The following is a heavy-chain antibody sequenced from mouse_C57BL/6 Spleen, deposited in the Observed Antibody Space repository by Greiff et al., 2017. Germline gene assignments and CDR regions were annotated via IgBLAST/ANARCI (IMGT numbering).Heavy chain of an antibody. V-gene: IGHV7-3*01. Sequence: EVNVVESGGGLVQPGGSLSLSCAASGFTFTDYYMSWVRQPPGKALEWLGFIRNKANGYTTEYSASVKGRFTISRDNSQSILYLQMNALRAEDSATYYCASYYYGSSHYFDYWGQGTTLTVSS. CDR2: IRNKANGYTT. CDR1: GFTFTDYY. J-gene: IGHJ2*01. D-gene: IGHD1-1*01. CDR3: ASYYYGSSHYFDY.